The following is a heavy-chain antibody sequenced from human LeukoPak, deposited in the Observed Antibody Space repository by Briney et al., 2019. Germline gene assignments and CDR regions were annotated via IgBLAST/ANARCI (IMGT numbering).Heavy chain of an antibody. V-gene: IGHV4-61*01. J-gene: IGHJ3*02. Sequence: SETLSLTCTVSGGSVSRSPYYWGWIRQPPGKGLEWIGYIYYSGSTNYNPSLKSRVTISVDTSKNQFSLKLSSVTAADTAVYYCARGHHGPRLVAFDIWGQGTMVTVSS. D-gene: IGHD6-6*01. CDR3: ARGHHGPRLVAFDI. CDR2: IYYSGST. CDR1: GGSVSRSPYY.